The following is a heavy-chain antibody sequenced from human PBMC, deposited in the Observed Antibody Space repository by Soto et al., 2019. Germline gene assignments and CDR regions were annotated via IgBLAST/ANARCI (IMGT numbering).Heavy chain of an antibody. J-gene: IGHJ6*02. CDR1: GASISRGDYY. CDR2: IYYSGTT. V-gene: IGHV4-30-4*01. D-gene: IGHD5-12*01. Sequence: QVQLQESGPGLVKPSQTLSLTCTVSGASISRGDYYWTWIRQPPEKGLEWIGYIYYSGTTSYNPSRKSRLSISLDTSKNRFSLQLTSVTAADTGVYYCALRFGTAWGQGTTVTVSS. CDR3: ALRFGTA.